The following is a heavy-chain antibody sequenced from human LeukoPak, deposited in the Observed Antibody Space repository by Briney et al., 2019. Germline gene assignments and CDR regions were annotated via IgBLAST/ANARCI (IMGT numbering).Heavy chain of an antibody. J-gene: IGHJ5*02. Sequence: SETLSLTCTVSGGSISSYYWSWIRQPPGKGLEWIGYIYYTGSTNYNPSLKSRVTISVETSKNQFSLKLKSVTAADTAVYYCARGGYYGSGNDFRFDPWSQGTLVTVSS. CDR2: IYYTGST. V-gene: IGHV4-59*01. D-gene: IGHD3-10*01. CDR3: ARGGYYGSGNDFRFDP. CDR1: GGSISSYY.